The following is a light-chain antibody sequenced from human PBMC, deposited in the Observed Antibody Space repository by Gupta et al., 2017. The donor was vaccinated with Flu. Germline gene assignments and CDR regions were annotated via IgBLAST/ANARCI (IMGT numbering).Light chain of an antibody. V-gene: IGLV2-23*02. CDR3: CTYAGSSTWV. CDR2: EVS. J-gene: IGLJ3*02. Sequence: SVTISRTGTSSDVGSYNLVSWYQQHPGKAHNLMVYEVSKRPAGVSTRFSGSKSGNTASLTISERQEEDEADYYCCTYAGSSTWVFGGGTKLTVL. CDR1: SSDVGSYNL.